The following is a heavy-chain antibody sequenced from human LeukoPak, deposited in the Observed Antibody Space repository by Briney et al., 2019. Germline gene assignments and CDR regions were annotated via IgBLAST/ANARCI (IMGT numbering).Heavy chain of an antibody. D-gene: IGHD6-19*01. CDR1: GYTFTSYG. Sequence: ASVKVSCKASGYTFTSYGIIWVRQAPGQGLEWMGWISPYNGNTNYAQKLQGRVTMTADTSTSTAYMELRSLRSDDTAIYYCARPIISSAWGMDVWGQGTTVTVSS. CDR3: ARPIISSAWGMDV. J-gene: IGHJ6*02. CDR2: ISPYNGNT. V-gene: IGHV1-18*01.